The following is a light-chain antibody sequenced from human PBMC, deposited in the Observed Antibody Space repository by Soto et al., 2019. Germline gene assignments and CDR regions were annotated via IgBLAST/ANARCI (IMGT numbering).Light chain of an antibody. J-gene: IGLJ2*01. Sequence: QSVLTQPPSVSGAPGQTVTISCTGSNSNVGGGYDVHWYQQLPGSAPKLLIYANNNRPSGVPDQFSGSKSGTSASLAITGLQAEDEADYCCQSYDPTLNVVFGGGTKVTVL. V-gene: IGLV1-40*01. CDR3: QSYDPTLNVV. CDR1: NSNVGGGYD. CDR2: ANN.